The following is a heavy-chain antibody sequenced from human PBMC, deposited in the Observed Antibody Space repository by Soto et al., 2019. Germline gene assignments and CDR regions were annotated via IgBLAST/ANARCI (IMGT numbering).Heavy chain of an antibody. D-gene: IGHD6-13*01. J-gene: IGHJ6*02. CDR3: ARRSIPAPVHQPAAMDV. V-gene: IGHV5-51*01. CDR2: IYPDDSDA. Sequence: ESLKISCQGSGYTFSIYWIVWVPQLPGKGLEWVGVIYPDDSDARYSPSFQGQVTISVDKSISTAYLQWSSLRASDTAIYYCARRSIPAPVHQPAAMDVWGQGTTVTVSS. CDR1: GYTFSIYW.